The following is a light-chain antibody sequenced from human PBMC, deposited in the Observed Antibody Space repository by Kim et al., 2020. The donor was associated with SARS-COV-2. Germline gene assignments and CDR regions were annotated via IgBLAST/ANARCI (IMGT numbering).Light chain of an antibody. CDR2: NVS. CDR3: SSYSSDTTLII. CDR1: SSDIAAYDY. Sequence: QSITTSCSGTSSDIAAYDYVSWYQQHPGKAPKLIIYNVSDRPSGVSSRVSGSKSGYTAYLIISGLQADDEADYYCSSYSSDTTLIIFGGGTQLTVL. J-gene: IGLJ2*01. V-gene: IGLV2-14*03.